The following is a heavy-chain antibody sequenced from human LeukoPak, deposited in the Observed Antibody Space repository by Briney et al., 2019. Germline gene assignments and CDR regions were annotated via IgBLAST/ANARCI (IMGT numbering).Heavy chain of an antibody. J-gene: IGHJ4*02. Sequence: PSETLSLTCTVSGVSISSSNYYWGWIRQPPGKGLEWIGTIYYSGSTNYNPSLKSRVTISVDTSKKLFSLKLSSVTAADTAVYYCARHRVAAAGTFYFDYWGQGTLVTVSS. CDR1: GVSISSSNYY. D-gene: IGHD6-13*01. V-gene: IGHV4-39*01. CDR3: ARHRVAAAGTFYFDY. CDR2: IYYSGST.